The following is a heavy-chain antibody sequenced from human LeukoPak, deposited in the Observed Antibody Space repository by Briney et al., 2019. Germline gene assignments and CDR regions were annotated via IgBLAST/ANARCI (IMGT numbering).Heavy chain of an antibody. V-gene: IGHV3-7*01. Sequence: PGGSLRLSCAASGFTVSSYWLSWVRQAPGKGLEWVAFINQDGLRQYYVDSVEGRFAISRDSAENSLFLQMDNLRVEDTALYYCARGFRLWGRLVGIDYWGQGTQVTVSS. CDR2: INQDGLRQ. CDR3: ARGFRLWGRLVGIDY. J-gene: IGHJ4*02. D-gene: IGHD2-21*01. CDR1: GFTVSSYW.